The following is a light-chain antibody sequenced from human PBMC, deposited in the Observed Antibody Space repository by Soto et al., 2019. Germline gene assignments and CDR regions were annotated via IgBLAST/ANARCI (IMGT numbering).Light chain of an antibody. Sequence: QSALAQPASVSGSPGQSITISCTGTSSDVGGYNYVSWYQQHPGKATKLMIYDVINRPSGVSNRFSGSKSGNTASLTISGLQAEDEADYYCSSYTSSSTYVFGTGTKVTVL. CDR2: DVI. CDR1: SSDVGGYNY. J-gene: IGLJ1*01. CDR3: SSYTSSSTYV. V-gene: IGLV2-14*01.